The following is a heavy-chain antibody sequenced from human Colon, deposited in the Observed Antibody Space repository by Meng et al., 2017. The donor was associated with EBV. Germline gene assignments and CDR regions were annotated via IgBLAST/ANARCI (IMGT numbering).Heavy chain of an antibody. D-gene: IGHD3-22*01. J-gene: IGHJ5*01. Sequence: VHLKQWGAGLLKPSETLSLPCAVFGGSFSGNFWTWIRQSPGEGLEWIGEIHHSGSTKYNPSLKNRVSISLDTSKKQFSLQLTSVTAADTAVYFCARDPAQEDFDTSGYMYDSWGPGTLVTVSS. CDR3: ARDPAQEDFDTSGYMYDS. V-gene: IGHV4-34*02. CDR1: GGSFSGNF. CDR2: IHHSGST.